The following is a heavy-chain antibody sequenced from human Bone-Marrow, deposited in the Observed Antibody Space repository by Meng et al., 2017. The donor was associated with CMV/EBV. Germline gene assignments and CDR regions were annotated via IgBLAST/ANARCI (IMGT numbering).Heavy chain of an antibody. CDR3: ARDGVFGVVIMGDSPWGMDV. V-gene: IGHV3-48*04. Sequence: GGSRRLACAVSGFWLSNFSMNWVRQAPGMGLEWVSYISGSSITIYYADSLKGRFTISRDNAKTSLYLQMSSLRAEATAVYYCARDGVFGVVIMGDSPWGMDVWGQGTTVTVSS. CDR2: ISGSSITI. D-gene: IGHD3-3*01. J-gene: IGHJ6*02. CDR1: GFWLSNFS.